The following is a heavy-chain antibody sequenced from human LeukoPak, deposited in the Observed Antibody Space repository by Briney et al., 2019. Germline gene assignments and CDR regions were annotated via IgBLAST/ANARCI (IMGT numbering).Heavy chain of an antibody. CDR2: IVGSGDSS. Sequence: PGGSLRLSCVASGFNFNEYAMAWVRQAPGKRPQWVSSIVGSGDSSVYADSVKGRFTISRDNSKHTLYLQMNSLRVEDTAVYYCARLHRGVRELYWGPGTLVTVSS. CDR3: ARLHRGVRELY. J-gene: IGHJ4*02. CDR1: GFNFNEYA. D-gene: IGHD3-10*01. V-gene: IGHV3-23*01.